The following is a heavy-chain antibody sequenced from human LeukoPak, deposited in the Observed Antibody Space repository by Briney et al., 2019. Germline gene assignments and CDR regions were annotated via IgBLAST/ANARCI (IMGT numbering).Heavy chain of an antibody. J-gene: IGHJ4*02. V-gene: IGHV3-23*01. CDR1: GFTFSSYA. Sequence: PGGSLRLSCAASGFTFSSYALSWVRQAPGKGLEWVSAISGSGGSTYYADSVKGRFTISRDNSKNTLYLQMNSLRAEDTAVYYCAKVPTYDILTGFYYWGQGTLVTVSS. D-gene: IGHD3-9*01. CDR3: AKVPTYDILTGFYY. CDR2: ISGSGGST.